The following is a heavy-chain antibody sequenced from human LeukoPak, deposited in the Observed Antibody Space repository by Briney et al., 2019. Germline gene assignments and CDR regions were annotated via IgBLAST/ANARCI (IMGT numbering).Heavy chain of an antibody. Sequence: PGGSLRLSCAASGFTFGSYWMSWVRQAPGKGLEWVANIKQDGSEKYYMDSVKGRFTISRDNTKNSLYLQMNSLRAEDTAVYYCASFSEVFWVPGVDYWGQGTLVTVSS. CDR2: IKQDGSEK. D-gene: IGHD3-9*01. CDR1: GFTFGSYW. CDR3: ASFSEVFWVPGVDY. V-gene: IGHV3-7*01. J-gene: IGHJ4*02.